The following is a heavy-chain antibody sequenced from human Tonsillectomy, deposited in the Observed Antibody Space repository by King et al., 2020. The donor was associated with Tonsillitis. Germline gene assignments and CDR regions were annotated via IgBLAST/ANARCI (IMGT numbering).Heavy chain of an antibody. D-gene: IGHD3-22*01. J-gene: IGHJ4*02. Sequence: VQLVESGGGLVQPGGSLRLSCAASGFTFSSYWMSWVRQAPGKGLEWVANIKQDGSEKYYGESVKGRLTISRDNAKNSLFLQMNSLRAEDTAVYYCARDGGGYYDSSGYYYDPNFDYWAREPWSPSPQ. V-gene: IGHV3-7*03. CDR2: IKQDGSEK. CDR3: ARDGGGYYDSSGYYYDPNFDY. CDR1: GFTFSSYW.